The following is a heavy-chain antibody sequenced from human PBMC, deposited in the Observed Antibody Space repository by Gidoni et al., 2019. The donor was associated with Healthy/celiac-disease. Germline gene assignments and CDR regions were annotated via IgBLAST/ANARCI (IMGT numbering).Heavy chain of an antibody. CDR2: ISYDGSNK. CDR1: GFPFSSCG. J-gene: IGHJ4*02. D-gene: IGHD4-4*01. Sequence: QVQLVESGGGVVQPGRSLRLSCAASGFPFSSCGMHWVRQDPGKGLEWVAVISYDGSNKYYADSVKGRFTIPRDNSKNTLYLQMNSLRAEDTAVYYCAIKGGYDYSNYGKKFDYWGQGTLVTVSS. CDR3: AIKGGYDYSNYGKKFDY. V-gene: IGHV3-30*03.